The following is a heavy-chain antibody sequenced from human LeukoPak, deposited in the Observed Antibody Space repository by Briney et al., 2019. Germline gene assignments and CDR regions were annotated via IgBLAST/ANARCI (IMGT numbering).Heavy chain of an antibody. CDR1: GFTFSGSG. CDR3: ASFPSGSYSAY. CDR2: IRSQADSYAT. V-gene: IGHV3-73*01. D-gene: IGHD1-26*01. Sequence: GGSLRLSCAASGFTFSGSGMHWVRQASGKGLEWVGHIRSQADSYATVYGASVKGRFTITRDDSENTAYLQMNSLKTEDTAVYYCASFPSGSYSAYWGQGTLVTVSS. J-gene: IGHJ4*02.